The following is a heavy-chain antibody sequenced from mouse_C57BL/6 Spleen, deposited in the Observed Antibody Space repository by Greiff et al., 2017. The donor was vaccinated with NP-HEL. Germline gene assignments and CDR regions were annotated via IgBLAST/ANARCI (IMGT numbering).Heavy chain of an antibody. D-gene: IGHD2-2*01. J-gene: IGHJ3*01. CDR1: GFTFSDYY. Sequence: EVKLMESEGGLVQPGRSMKLSCTASGFTFSDYYMAWVRQVPEKGLEWVANINYDGSSTYYLDSLKSRFIISRDNAKNILYLQMSSLKSEDTATYYCAREGRGYPFAYWGQGTLVTVSA. CDR2: INYDGSST. CDR3: AREGRGYPFAY. V-gene: IGHV5-16*01.